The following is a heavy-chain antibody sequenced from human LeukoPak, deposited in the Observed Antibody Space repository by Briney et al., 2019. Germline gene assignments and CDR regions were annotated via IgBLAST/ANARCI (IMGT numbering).Heavy chain of an antibody. V-gene: IGHV3-21*01. CDR1: GFTFSTYS. Sequence: GGSLRLSCAASGFTFSTYSMVWVRQAPGKGLEWVSSMSSGGSYKHYADSLKGRFTISRDNAKNSLYLQMSSLSPEDTAVYFCARGPSSSWNYYYYYYMDVWGKGTTVTVSS. J-gene: IGHJ6*03. CDR2: MSSGGSYK. CDR3: ARGPSSSWNYYYYYYMDV. D-gene: IGHD6-13*01.